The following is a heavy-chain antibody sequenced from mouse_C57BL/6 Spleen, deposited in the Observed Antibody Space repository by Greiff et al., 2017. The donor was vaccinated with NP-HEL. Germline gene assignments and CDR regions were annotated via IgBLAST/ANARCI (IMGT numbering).Heavy chain of an antibody. CDR2: IYPGSGNT. V-gene: IGHV1-76*01. CDR1: GYTFTDYY. Sequence: VQLQQSGAELVRPGASVKLSCKASGYTFTDYYINWVKQRPGQGLEWIARIYPGSGNTYYNEKFKGKATLTAEKSSSTAYMQLSSLTSEDSAVYFCARYPSLLRYFDVWGTGTTVTVSS. J-gene: IGHJ1*03. CDR3: ARYPSLLRYFDV. D-gene: IGHD2-1*01.